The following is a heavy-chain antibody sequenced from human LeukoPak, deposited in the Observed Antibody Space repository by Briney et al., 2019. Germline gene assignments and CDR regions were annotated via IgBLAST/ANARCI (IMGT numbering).Heavy chain of an antibody. D-gene: IGHD2-2*01. J-gene: IGHJ5*02. Sequence: SETLSLTCTVSGGSISSYYWSRIRQPAGKGLQWIGRIYTSGSTIYNPSLKSRVTMSVDTSKNQFSLKLSSVTAADTAVYYCARDDGYCDRTSCYSGWFDPWGQGTLVTVSS. CDR3: ARDDGYCDRTSCYSGWFDP. CDR1: GGSISSYY. CDR2: IYTSGST. V-gene: IGHV4-4*07.